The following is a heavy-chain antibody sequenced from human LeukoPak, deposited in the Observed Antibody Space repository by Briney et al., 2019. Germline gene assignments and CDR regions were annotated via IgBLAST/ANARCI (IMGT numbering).Heavy chain of an antibody. Sequence: GGSLRLSCAASGFTFSNYGMHWVRQAPGKGLEWVAFIRYDEINKYYADSVKGRFTISRDSSKNTLYLQMNSLRAEDAAVYYCAKDQGSSSWYPSCPDYWGQGTLVTVSS. D-gene: IGHD6-13*01. J-gene: IGHJ4*02. CDR2: IRYDEINK. CDR3: AKDQGSSSWYPSCPDY. V-gene: IGHV3-30*02. CDR1: GFTFSNYG.